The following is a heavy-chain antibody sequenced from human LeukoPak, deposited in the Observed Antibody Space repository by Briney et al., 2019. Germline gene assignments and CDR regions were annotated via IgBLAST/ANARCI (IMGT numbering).Heavy chain of an antibody. J-gene: IGHJ4*02. CDR3: ARENLPHYYDSITIGY. Sequence: GGSLRLSCAASGFTFSSYAMHWVRQAPGKGLEWVAVISYDGSNKYYADSVKGRFTISRDNSKNTLYLQMNSLRAEDTAVYYCARENLPHYYDSITIGYWGQGTLVTVSS. CDR1: GFTFSSYA. CDR2: ISYDGSNK. V-gene: IGHV3-30*04. D-gene: IGHD3-22*01.